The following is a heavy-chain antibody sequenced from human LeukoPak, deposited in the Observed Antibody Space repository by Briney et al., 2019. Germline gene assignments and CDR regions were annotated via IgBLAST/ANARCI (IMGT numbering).Heavy chain of an antibody. J-gene: IGHJ4*02. CDR2: IKEDGSEK. Sequence: QTGGSLRLSCAASGFTFSSYWMSWVRQAPGKGLEWVANIKEDGSEKYYVDSVKGRFTISRDNGKNSLYLQMNSLRAEDTAVYYCARTLAARHTSGYIDYWGQGTLVNVSS. CDR3: ARTLAARHTSGYIDY. CDR1: GFTFSSYW. D-gene: IGHD3-22*01. V-gene: IGHV3-7*01.